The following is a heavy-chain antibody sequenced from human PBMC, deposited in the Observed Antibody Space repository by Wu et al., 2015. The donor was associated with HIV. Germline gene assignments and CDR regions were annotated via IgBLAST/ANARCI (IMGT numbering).Heavy chain of an antibody. CDR3: ARGRYDFGL. Sequence: QVQLGQSGPEVKKPGASVKVSCKASGYTFTTHDINWVRQATGQGLEWMGWINPNTGNTASAQRFQGRITMTRTTSISTAYLELSSLRSEDTAVYYCARGRYDFGLWGQGTLVTVSS. J-gene: IGHJ4*02. CDR2: INPNTGNT. CDR1: GYTFTTHD. V-gene: IGHV1-8*02. D-gene: IGHD3-3*01.